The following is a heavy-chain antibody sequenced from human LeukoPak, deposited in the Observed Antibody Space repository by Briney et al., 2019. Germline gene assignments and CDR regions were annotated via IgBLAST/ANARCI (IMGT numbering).Heavy chain of an antibody. CDR3: FYYCDYGLRLASNY. V-gene: IGHV1-2*02. Sequence: ASVKVSCKASGYTFTGYYMHWVRQAPGQGLEWMGWINPNSGGTNYAQKFQGRVTITADESTSTAYMELSSLRSEDTAVYYCFYYCDYGLRLASNYWGQGTLVTVSS. CDR2: INPNSGGT. J-gene: IGHJ4*02. CDR1: GYTFTGYY. D-gene: IGHD4-17*01.